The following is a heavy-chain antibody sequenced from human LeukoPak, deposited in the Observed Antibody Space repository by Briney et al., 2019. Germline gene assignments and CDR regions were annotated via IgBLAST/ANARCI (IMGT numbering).Heavy chain of an antibody. CDR1: GYTFTGYY. Sequence: ASVKVSCKASGYTFTGYYMHWVRQAPGQGLEWMGWINPNSGGTNYAQRFQGRVTMTRDTSISTAYMELSRLRFDDTAVYYCASGSSFDSSGRGFDYWGQGTLVTVSS. CDR3: ASGSSFDSSGRGFDY. CDR2: INPNSGGT. V-gene: IGHV1-2*02. J-gene: IGHJ4*02. D-gene: IGHD3-22*01.